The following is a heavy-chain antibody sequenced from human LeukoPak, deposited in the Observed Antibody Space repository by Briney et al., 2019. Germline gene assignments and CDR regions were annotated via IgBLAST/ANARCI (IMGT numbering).Heavy chain of an antibody. V-gene: IGHV3-30*02. CDR1: GFIFSSYG. J-gene: IGHJ4*02. CDR3: AKDSLRERIVGSTTRGVNDY. D-gene: IGHD1-26*01. CDR2: IRYDGRNK. Sequence: QPGGSLRLSCAASGFIFSSYGMHWVRQAPGKGLEWVAFIRYDGRNKYYADSVKGRFTISRDNSKNTLYLQMNSLRGGDTAVYYCAKDSLRERIVGSTTRGVNDYWGQGTLVTVSS.